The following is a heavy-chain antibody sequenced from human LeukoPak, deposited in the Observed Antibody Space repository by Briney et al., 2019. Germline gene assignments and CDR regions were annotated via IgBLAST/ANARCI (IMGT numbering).Heavy chain of an antibody. CDR1: GFTFSSYT. CDR2: ISGSGGST. Sequence: GGSLRLSCAASGFTFSSYTMSWVRQAPGKGLEWVSAISGSGGSTYYADSVKGRFTISRDNSKNTLYLQMNSLRAEDTAVYYCAKGTSIVGATWIDYWDQGTLVTVSS. D-gene: IGHD1-26*01. J-gene: IGHJ4*02. CDR3: AKGTSIVGATWIDY. V-gene: IGHV3-23*01.